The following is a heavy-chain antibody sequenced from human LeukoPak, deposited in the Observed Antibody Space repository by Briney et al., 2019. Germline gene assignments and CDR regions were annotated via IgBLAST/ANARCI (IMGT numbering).Heavy chain of an antibody. CDR3: AKDSSASYASGSYSFDY. V-gene: IGHV3-23*01. Sequence: QPGGSLRLSCAASGFTFSSYAVSGVRQAPGKGLEWVSSSSGSGGSTYYAESVKGRFTISRDNSKNTLHLQMNSLRAEDTAVYYCAKDSSASYASGSYSFDYWGQGTLVTVSS. CDR2: SSGSGGST. D-gene: IGHD3-10*01. CDR1: GFTFSSYA. J-gene: IGHJ4*02.